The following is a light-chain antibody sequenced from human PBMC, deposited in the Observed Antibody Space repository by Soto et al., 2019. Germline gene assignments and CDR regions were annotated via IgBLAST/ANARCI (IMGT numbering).Light chain of an antibody. Sequence: DIQMTQSPSTLSASVGDRVTITCRASQRVNNWLAWYQQKPGRAPKLLIYDASSLQIGVPSRFSGSGSGTEFTLTISSLRPDDFATYYCQHYNSFSTFGQGTKVEIK. J-gene: IGKJ1*01. CDR3: QHYNSFST. V-gene: IGKV1-5*01. CDR2: DAS. CDR1: QRVNNW.